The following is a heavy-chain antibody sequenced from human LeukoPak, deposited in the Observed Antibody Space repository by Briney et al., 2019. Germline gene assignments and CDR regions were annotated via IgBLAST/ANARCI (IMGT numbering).Heavy chain of an antibody. Sequence: ASVKVSCKASGSTFTSYDISWVRQATGQGLEWMGGMNPNHGNTGYAQKFQVRGTMTRTTAISTAYMDLNMLRFEATAAADCSRVRGYSSGWYSGEYYYYYGMDVWGQGTTVTVSS. CDR3: SRVRGYSSGWYSGEYYYYYGMDV. D-gene: IGHD6-19*01. J-gene: IGHJ6*02. CDR1: GSTFTSYD. CDR2: MNPNHGNT. V-gene: IGHV1-8*01.